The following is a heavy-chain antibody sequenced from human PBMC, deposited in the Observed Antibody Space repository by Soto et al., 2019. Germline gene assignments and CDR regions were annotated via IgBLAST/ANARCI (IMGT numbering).Heavy chain of an antibody. CDR3: AKHGGMVRVVIRWLAYYYLDV. V-gene: IGHV3-23*01. CDR1: GFTFSSYA. J-gene: IGHJ6*03. CDR2: ISGSGGST. D-gene: IGHD3-10*01. Sequence: EVQLLESGGGLVQPGGSLRLSCAASGFTFSSYAMSWVRQAPGKGLEWVSAISGSGGSTYYADSVKGRFTISRDNSKNTLYLQMNSLRAEDTAVYYCAKHGGMVRVVIRWLAYYYLDVWGKGTTVTVSS.